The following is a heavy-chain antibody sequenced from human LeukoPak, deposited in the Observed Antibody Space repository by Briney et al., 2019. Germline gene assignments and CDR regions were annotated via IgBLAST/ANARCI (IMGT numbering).Heavy chain of an antibody. J-gene: IGHJ6*04. V-gene: IGHV1-46*01. CDR1: GYTFTSYY. CDR2: INPSGGST. Sequence: ASVKASCKASGYTFTSYYMHWVRQAPGQGLEWMGIINPSGGSTTYAQKFQGRVTMTRATSTSTVYMELSSLRSEDTAAYYCARDHDYYGSGLAYYGMDVWGKGTTVTVSS. CDR3: ARDHDYYGSGLAYYGMDV. D-gene: IGHD3-10*01.